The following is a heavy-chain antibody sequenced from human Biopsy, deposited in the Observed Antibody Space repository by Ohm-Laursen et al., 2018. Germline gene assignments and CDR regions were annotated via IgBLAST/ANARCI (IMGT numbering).Heavy chain of an antibody. D-gene: IGHD4-23*01. CDR1: GGSMIHYY. V-gene: IGHV4-59*01. J-gene: IGHJ3*02. CDR3: ARDQDYGGNKAFDI. Sequence: GTLSLTCTVSGGSMIHYYWNWIRQTPGKGLEWIGYIYYSGSTNYNPSLKSRVTISVDTSKNQFSLRLSSVTAADTAVYYCARDQDYGGNKAFDIWGQGTKVTVSP. CDR2: IYYSGST.